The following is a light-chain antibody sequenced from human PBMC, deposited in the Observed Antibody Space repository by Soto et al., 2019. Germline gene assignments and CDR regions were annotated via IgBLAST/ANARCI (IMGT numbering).Light chain of an antibody. CDR1: SSDIGGHNY. CDR2: EVI. CDR3: SSFTSTSTVI. V-gene: IGLV2-14*01. Sequence: QSVLTQPASVSGSLGQSITISCTGTSSDIGGHNYVSWYQLHPGKAPKVLIFEVIKRPSGVSTRFSGSKSGNMASLTISGLRPEDEGDYYCSSFTSTSTVILVGGTKLTVL. J-gene: IGLJ2*01.